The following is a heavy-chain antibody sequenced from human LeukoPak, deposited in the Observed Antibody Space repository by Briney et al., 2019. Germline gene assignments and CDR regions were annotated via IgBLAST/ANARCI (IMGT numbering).Heavy chain of an antibody. Sequence: SETLSLTCTVSGGSISSYYWSWIRQPPGKGLEWIGYIYTSGSTNYNPSLKSRVTISVDTSKNQFSLKLSSVTAADTAVYYCARLTYYYDSSGYYYYYMDVWGKGTTVTVSS. J-gene: IGHJ6*03. CDR1: GGSISSYY. CDR2: IYTSGST. V-gene: IGHV4-4*09. CDR3: ARLTYYYDSSGYYYYYMDV. D-gene: IGHD3-22*01.